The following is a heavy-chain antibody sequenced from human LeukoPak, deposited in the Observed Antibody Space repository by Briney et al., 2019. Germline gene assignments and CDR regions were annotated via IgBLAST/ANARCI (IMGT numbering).Heavy chain of an antibody. V-gene: IGHV1-46*01. Sequence: ASVKVSCKASGYTFTSCYMHWVRQAPGQGLEWMGIINPSGGSTSYAQKFQGRVTMTRDTSISTAYMELSRLRSDDTAVYYCARDLDYDILTGLNWWGQGTLVTVSS. CDR2: INPSGGST. CDR3: ARDLDYDILTGLNW. D-gene: IGHD3-9*01. CDR1: GYTFTSCY. J-gene: IGHJ4*02.